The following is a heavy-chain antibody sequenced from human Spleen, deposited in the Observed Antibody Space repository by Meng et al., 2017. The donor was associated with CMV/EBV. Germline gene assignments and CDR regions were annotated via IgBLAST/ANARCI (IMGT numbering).Heavy chain of an antibody. D-gene: IGHD3-3*01. Sequence: GESLKISCAASGFTFSSYWMSWVRQAPGKGLEWVANIKQDGSEKYYVDSVKGRFTTSRDNAKNSLYLQMNSLRAEDTAVYYCARVLRFLEWPPHYGMDVWGQGTTVTVSS. CDR3: ARVLRFLEWPPHYGMDV. J-gene: IGHJ6*02. V-gene: IGHV3-7*01. CDR2: IKQDGSEK. CDR1: GFTFSSYW.